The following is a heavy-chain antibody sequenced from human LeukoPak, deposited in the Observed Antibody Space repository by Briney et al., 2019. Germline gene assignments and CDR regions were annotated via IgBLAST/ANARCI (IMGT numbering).Heavy chain of an antibody. J-gene: IGHJ4*02. D-gene: IGHD4/OR15-4a*01. CDR3: ARRSASNAGFDY. CDR2: IDPSDSYT. Sequence: PGESLKISCKGSGYIFSSLRISWVRPMPGKGLEWMGRIDPSDSYTSYSPSFQGHVSISVDKSLSTAYLQWSGLKASDTAMYYCARRSASNAGFDYWGQGTLVTVSS. V-gene: IGHV5-10-1*01. CDR1: GYIFSSLR.